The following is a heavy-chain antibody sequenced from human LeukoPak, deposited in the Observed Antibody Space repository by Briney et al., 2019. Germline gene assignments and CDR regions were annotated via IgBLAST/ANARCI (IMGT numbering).Heavy chain of an antibody. J-gene: IGHJ4*02. Sequence: ASVKVSCKASGYTFTGYYMHWVRQAPGQGLEWMGWINPNSGGTNYAREFQGRVTMTRDTSISTAYMELSRLRSDDTAVYYCARGGDIVLMVYASGTDYWGQGTLVTVSS. CDR1: GYTFTGYY. CDR2: INPNSGGT. V-gene: IGHV1-2*02. CDR3: ARGGDIVLMVYASGTDY. D-gene: IGHD2-8*01.